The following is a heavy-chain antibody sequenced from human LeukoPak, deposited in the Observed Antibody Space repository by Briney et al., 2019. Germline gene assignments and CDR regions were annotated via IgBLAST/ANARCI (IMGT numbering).Heavy chain of an antibody. CDR1: GFTFRSYA. D-gene: IGHD6-6*01. CDR2: ISGSGGST. J-gene: IGHJ4*02. CDR3: AKVQQLVFDY. Sequence: GGSLRLSCAASGFTFRSYAMSWVRQAPGKGLEWVSAISGSGGSTYYADSVKGRLTISRDNSKNTLYLQMNSLRAEDTAVYYCAKVQQLVFDYWGQGTLVTVSS. V-gene: IGHV3-23*01.